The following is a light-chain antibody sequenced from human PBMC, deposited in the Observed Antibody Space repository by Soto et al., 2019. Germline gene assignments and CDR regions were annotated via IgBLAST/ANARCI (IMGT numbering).Light chain of an antibody. CDR3: VQTFQRPLT. V-gene: IGKV2D-29*01. CDR1: QSLLHSDGKTS. CDR2: EVS. Sequence: DIEMTQTPLSLSVTPGQPASISCKSSQSLLHSDGKTSLDWYLQKPGQPPQFLIYEVSIRFSGVPDRFSGSGSGTDFTLKISRVEAEDVGVYYCVQTFQRPLTFGGGTKVEIK. J-gene: IGKJ4*01.